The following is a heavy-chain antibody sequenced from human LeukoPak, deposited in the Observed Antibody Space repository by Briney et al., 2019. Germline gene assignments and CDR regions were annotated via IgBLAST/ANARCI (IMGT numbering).Heavy chain of an antibody. CDR2: INPNSGGT. D-gene: IGHD5-12*01. Sequence: GASVKVSCKASGYTFTGYYMHWVRQAPGQGLEWMGWINPNSGGTNYAKKFQGRVTMTRDTSISTAYMELSRLRSDDTAVYYCARPGDSGYDLDYWGQGTLVTVSS. V-gene: IGHV1-2*02. CDR1: GYTFTGYY. J-gene: IGHJ4*02. CDR3: ARPGDSGYDLDY.